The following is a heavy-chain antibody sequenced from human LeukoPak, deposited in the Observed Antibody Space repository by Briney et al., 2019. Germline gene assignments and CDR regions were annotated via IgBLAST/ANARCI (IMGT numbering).Heavy chain of an antibody. CDR2: IIPILGIA. CDR1: GGTFSGYA. J-gene: IGHJ3*02. CDR3: ARLVGYNYAFDI. V-gene: IGHV1-69*04. Sequence: SVKVSCKASGGTFSGYAISWVRQAPGQGLEWMGRIIPILGIANYAQKFQGRVTITADKSTSTAYMELSSLRSEDTAVYYCARLVGYNYAFDIWGQGTMVTVSS. D-gene: IGHD5-24*01.